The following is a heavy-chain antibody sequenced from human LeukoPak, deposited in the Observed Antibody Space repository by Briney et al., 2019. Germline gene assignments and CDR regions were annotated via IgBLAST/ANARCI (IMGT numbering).Heavy chain of an antibody. CDR2: INAGNGNT. Sequence: ASVKVSCKASGYTFTSYAMHWVRQAPGQRLEWMGWINAGNGNTKYSQKFQGRVTITRDTSASTAYMELSSLRSEDTAVYYCARSGSGKGDWFDPWGQGTLVTVSS. D-gene: IGHD3-10*01. V-gene: IGHV1-3*01. CDR1: GYTFTSYA. CDR3: ARSGSGKGDWFDP. J-gene: IGHJ5*02.